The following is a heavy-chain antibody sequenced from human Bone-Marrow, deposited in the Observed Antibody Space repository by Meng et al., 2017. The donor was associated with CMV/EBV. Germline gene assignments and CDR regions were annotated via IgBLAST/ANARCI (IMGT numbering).Heavy chain of an antibody. J-gene: IGHJ6*02. V-gene: IGHV3-7*01. D-gene: IGHD2/OR15-2a*01. CDR3: ARKLVTTFRFYYYYNAMDV. Sequence: GESLKISCAASGFTFSNYWMSWVRQAPGKGLEWVANIKQDGSETYYVDSVKGRFTISRDNAKNSLYLQMNSLRAEDAAVYYCARKLVTTFRFYYYYNAMDVWGQGTTVTV. CDR1: GFTFSNYW. CDR2: IKQDGSET.